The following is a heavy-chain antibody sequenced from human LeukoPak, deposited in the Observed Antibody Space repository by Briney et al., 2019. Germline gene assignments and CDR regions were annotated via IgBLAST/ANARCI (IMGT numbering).Heavy chain of an antibody. Sequence: GESLKISCQASGYSFTSNWIGWVRQMPGQGLEWMGINYPGDSDIRYSPSFQGQVTISADKSISTAYLQWSSLKASDTAMYYCARQARIVGATKALGYWGQGTLVTVSS. CDR3: ARQARIVGATKALGY. CDR1: GYSFTSNW. CDR2: NYPGDSDI. D-gene: IGHD1-26*01. J-gene: IGHJ4*02. V-gene: IGHV5-51*01.